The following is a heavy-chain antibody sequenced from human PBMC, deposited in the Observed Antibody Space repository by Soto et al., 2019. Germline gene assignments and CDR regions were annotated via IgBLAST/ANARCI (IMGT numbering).Heavy chain of an antibody. CDR3: AREDRRISGAFDI. J-gene: IGHJ3*02. CDR2: IIPTFGTP. CDR1: GGTFNSYA. D-gene: IGHD1-20*01. V-gene: IGHV1-69*12. Sequence: QVQLVQSGAEVKKPGSSVKVSCKASGGTFNSYAITWLRQAPGQGLEWMGGIIPTFGTPNYAQKFQGRVTVTAEESTSTGYKELSSLRFEDTAVFYCAREDRRISGAFDIWGQGTMVIVSS.